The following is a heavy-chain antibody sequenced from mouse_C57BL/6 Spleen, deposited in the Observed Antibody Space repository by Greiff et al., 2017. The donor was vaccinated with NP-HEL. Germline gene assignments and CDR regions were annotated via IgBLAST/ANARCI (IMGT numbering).Heavy chain of an antibody. CDR3: ARRVNYYWYFDV. CDR1: GYTFTSYW. J-gene: IGHJ1*03. CDR2: IDPSDSYT. V-gene: IGHV1-69*01. Sequence: QVQLQQPGAELVMPGASVKLSCKASGYTFTSYWMHWVKQRPGQGLEWIGEIDPSDSYTNYNQKFKGKSTLTVDKSSSTAYMQLSSLTSEDSAVYYGARRVNYYWYFDVWGTGTTVTVSS. D-gene: IGHD1-3*01.